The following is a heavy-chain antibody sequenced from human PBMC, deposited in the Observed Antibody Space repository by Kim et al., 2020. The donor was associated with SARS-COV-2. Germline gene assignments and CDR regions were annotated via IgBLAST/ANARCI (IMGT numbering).Heavy chain of an antibody. Sequence: SETLSLTCAVSGGSFSGYYWSWIRQPPGKGLEWIGEINHSGSTNYNPSLKSRVTISVDTYKNQLPLQQRTMTAADTAVYYCARGGRTWLVRPVFYFFDF. CDR3: ARGGRTWLVRPVFYFFDF. V-gene: IGHV4-34*01. CDR1: GGSFSGYY. CDR2: INHSGST. D-gene: IGHD5-12*01. J-gene: IGHJ4*01.